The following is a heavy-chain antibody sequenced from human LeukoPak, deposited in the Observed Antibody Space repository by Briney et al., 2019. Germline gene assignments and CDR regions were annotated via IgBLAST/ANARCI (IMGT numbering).Heavy chain of an antibody. Sequence: SQTLSLTCAISGDSVSRNSAAWNWIRQSPSRGLEWLGRTYYRSEWYNDYAESMKSRITINPDTSKNQFSLQVNSVTPEDTTVYYCARDPLGYSHMDVWGKGTTVTVSS. D-gene: IGHD3-16*01. CDR3: ARDPLGYSHMDV. J-gene: IGHJ6*03. CDR2: TYYRSEWYN. CDR1: GDSVSRNSAA. V-gene: IGHV6-1*01.